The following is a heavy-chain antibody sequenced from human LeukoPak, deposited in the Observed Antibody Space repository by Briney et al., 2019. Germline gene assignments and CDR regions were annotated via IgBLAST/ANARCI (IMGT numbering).Heavy chain of an antibody. V-gene: IGHV3-15*01. CDR1: GFTFSNAW. J-gene: IGHJ4*02. Sequence: PGGSLRLSCAASGFTFSNAWMSWVRQAPGKGLEWVGRIKSKTDGGTTDYAAPVKGRFTISRDDSKNTLYLQMNSLKTEGPAVYYCTTEVMITFGGVIVFDYWGQGTLVTVSS. D-gene: IGHD3-16*02. CDR3: TTEVMITFGGVIVFDY. CDR2: IKSKTDGGTT.